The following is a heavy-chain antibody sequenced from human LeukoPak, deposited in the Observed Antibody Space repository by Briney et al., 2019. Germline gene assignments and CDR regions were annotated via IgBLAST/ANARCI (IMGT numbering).Heavy chain of an antibody. CDR3: ARDVCSGGSCFDYFDF. V-gene: IGHV1-18*01. J-gene: IGHJ4*02. CDR1: AYTFTNYG. Sequence: GSVKVSCKASAYTFTNYGITWVRQAPGQGGEWMGCISAYNGHTNYAQKLQGRVTITTDTSTSTAYMELRSLRSDDTAVYYCARDVCSGGSCFDYFDFWGQGTLVTVSS. CDR2: ISAYNGHT. D-gene: IGHD2-15*01.